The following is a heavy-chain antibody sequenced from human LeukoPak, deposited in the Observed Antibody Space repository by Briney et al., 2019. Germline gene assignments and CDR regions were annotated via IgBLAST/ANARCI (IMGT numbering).Heavy chain of an antibody. D-gene: IGHD2-2*02. Sequence: GGSLRLSCAASGFTFSSYAMSWVRQAPGKGLEWVSAISGSGASTFYADSVKGRFTISRDSSKNTLYLQMNSLRAEDTAVYYCAKGKYCSNTSCYNPVDYFEYWGQGTLVTVSS. CDR3: AKGKYCSNTSCYNPVDYFEY. J-gene: IGHJ4*02. CDR2: ISGSGAST. V-gene: IGHV3-23*01. CDR1: GFTFSSYA.